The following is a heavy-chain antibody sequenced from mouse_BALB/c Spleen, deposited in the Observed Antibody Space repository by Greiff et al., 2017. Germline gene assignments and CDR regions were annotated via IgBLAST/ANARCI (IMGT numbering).Heavy chain of an antibody. D-gene: IGHD2-3*01. V-gene: IGHV14-3*02. Sequence: EVQLQQSGAELVKPGASVKLSCPASGFNIKDPYMHWVKQRPEQGLEWIGRIDPANGNTKYDPKFQGKATITADTASNPAYLRLSSLTTEDYAVYYCARDDGYFDVWGAGTTVTVSS. J-gene: IGHJ1*01. CDR3: ARDDGYFDV. CDR2: IDPANGNT. CDR1: GFNIKDPY.